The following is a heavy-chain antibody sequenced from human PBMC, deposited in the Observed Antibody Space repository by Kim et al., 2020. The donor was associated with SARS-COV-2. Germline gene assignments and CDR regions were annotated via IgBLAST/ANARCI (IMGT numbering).Heavy chain of an antibody. J-gene: IGHJ4*02. CDR2: YPGYSDT. V-gene: IGHV5-51*01. D-gene: IGHD2-15*01. CDR3: ARIGDY. Sequence: YPGYSDTSYSPSFQGQVTISADKSISTAYLQWSSLKSSDTAMYYCARIGDYWGQGTLVTVSS.